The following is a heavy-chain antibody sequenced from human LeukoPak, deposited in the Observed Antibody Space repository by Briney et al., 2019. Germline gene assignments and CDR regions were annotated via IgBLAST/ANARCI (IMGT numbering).Heavy chain of an antibody. D-gene: IGHD2-15*01. CDR1: VGSFCGYS. V-gene: IGHV4-34*01. CDR3: ARDPFCSDGGGYKACFDF. CDR2: TNHRGST. Sequence: SETLSLTSAASVGSFCGYSWGWIRQSPGKGLEWIGDTNHRGSTNYNPSLESRVRISVDASKRQFSLHVKFVSAADTAIYYCARDPFCSDGGGYKACFDFWGPGTRVTVSS. J-gene: IGHJ4*02.